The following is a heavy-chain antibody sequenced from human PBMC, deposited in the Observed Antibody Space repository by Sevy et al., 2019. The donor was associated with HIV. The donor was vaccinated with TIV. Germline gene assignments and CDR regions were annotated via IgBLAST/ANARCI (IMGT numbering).Heavy chain of an antibody. CDR2: INPSGGST. J-gene: IGHJ3*02. CDR1: GYTFTSYY. V-gene: IGHV1-46*01. CDR3: ARDIVDTMIPDAFDI. D-gene: IGHD3-22*01. Sequence: ASVKVSCKASGYTFTSYYMLWVRQAPGQGLEWMGIINPSGGSTSYAQKFQGRVTMTRDTSTSTVYMELSSLRSEDTAVYYCARDIVDTMIPDAFDIWGQGTMVTVSS.